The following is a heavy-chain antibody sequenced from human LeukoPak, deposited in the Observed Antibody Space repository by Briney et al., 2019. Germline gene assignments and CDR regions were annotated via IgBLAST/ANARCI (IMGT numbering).Heavy chain of an antibody. J-gene: IGHJ4*02. CDR2: ASTDEISQ. CDR3: AAFIATKLDN. D-gene: IGHD2-15*01. V-gene: IGHV3-30*03. CDR1: GFTFSSYG. Sequence: GGSLRLSCAASGFTFSSYGMSWVRQAPGKGLEWLAVASTDEISQTYADSVRGRFIISRDTSRNTLNLQMNNLTPEDTAVYYCAAFIATKLDNWGQGILVSVSS.